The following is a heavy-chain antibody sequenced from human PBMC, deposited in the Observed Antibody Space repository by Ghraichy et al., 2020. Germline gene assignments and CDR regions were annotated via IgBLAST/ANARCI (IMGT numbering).Heavy chain of an antibody. J-gene: IGHJ3*02. CDR3: ARDYGGNPGAFDI. V-gene: IGHV3-7*01. D-gene: IGHD4-23*01. Sequence: GGSLRLSCAASGFTFSSYWMSWVRQAPGKGLEWVANIKQDGSEKYYVDSVKGRFTISRDNAKNSLYLQMNSLRAEDTAVYYCARDYGGNPGAFDIWGQGTMVTVSS. CDR1: GFTFSSYW. CDR2: IKQDGSEK.